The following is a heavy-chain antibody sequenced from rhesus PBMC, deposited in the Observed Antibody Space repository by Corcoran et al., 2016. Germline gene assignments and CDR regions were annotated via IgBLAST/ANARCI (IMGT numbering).Heavy chain of an antibody. Sequence: EVQLVESGGGLAEPGGSLRLSCAASGFTFSDYYMDWFRQAPRRGLEWVSRISNGGGSTWYADSVKGRFTMSRENAKNTLYLLMNSLRVEDKAVYYCARVRGYLDYWGQGVLVTVSS. J-gene: IGHJ4*01. CDR2: ISNGGGST. CDR1: GFTFSDYY. V-gene: IGHV3-178*01. CDR3: ARVRGYLDY.